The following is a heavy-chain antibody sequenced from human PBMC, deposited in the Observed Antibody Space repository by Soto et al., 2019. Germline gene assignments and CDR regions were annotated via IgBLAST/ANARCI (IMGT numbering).Heavy chain of an antibody. Sequence: EAQLVGPGGGLCRLGRSLRLPCVASGFSFEDYAIHWVRQAPGKGLEWVSGISWNGAATGYADSVKGRFTISRDNAKNSLYLQMSSLRTEDTAIYYCANLPLYGSGFDCWGQGTLVTVSS. V-gene: IGHV3-9*01. J-gene: IGHJ4*02. CDR1: GFSFEDYA. CDR3: ANLPLYGSGFDC. D-gene: IGHD3-10*01. CDR2: ISWNGAAT.